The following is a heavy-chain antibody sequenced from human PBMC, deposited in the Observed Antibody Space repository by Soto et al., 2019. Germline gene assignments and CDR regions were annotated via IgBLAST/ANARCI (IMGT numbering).Heavy chain of an antibody. Sequence: GVTLGLPCPVCVFLFDLFSIKCVRRAPGKGLEGVVLIRKQSYQEITEYAAAVKGRFNISIHNTTAIAYLKMNSLNIEDSAVYYCSGAGSPDTAYFSLYWGQGTPVTVSS. J-gene: IGHJ4*02. V-gene: IGHV3-49*04. CDR1: VFLFDLFS. CDR2: IRKQSYQEIT. CDR3: SGAGSPDTAYFSLY. D-gene: IGHD3-10*01.